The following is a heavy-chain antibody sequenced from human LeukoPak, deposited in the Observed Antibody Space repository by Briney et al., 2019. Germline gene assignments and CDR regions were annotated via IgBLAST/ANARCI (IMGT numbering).Heavy chain of an antibody. V-gene: IGHV3-21*01. CDR1: GFTFSSYS. D-gene: IGHD5-18*01. CDR3: AGTIQLDAFDI. J-gene: IGHJ3*02. Sequence: GGSLRLSCVASGFTFSSYSMNWVRQAPGKGLEWVSSISSSSTYIYYGDSVKGRFTISRDNAKNSLYLQMNSLRAEDTAVYYCAGTIQLDAFDIWGQGTMVTVSS. CDR2: ISSSSTYI.